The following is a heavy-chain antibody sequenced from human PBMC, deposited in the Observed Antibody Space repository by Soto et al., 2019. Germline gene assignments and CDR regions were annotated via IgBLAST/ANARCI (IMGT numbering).Heavy chain of an antibody. CDR3: ARVAYYDILTGYYNPRAKYYMAV. CDR2: IYYSGST. D-gene: IGHD3-9*01. V-gene: IGHV4-39*01. CDR1: GGSISSSSYY. Sequence: SETLSLTCTVSGGSISSSSYYWGWIRQPPGKGLEWIGSIYYSGSTYYNPSLKSRVTISVDTSKNQFSLKLSSVTAADTAVYYCARVAYYDILTGYYNPRAKYYMAVWGKGTTVTVSS. J-gene: IGHJ6*03.